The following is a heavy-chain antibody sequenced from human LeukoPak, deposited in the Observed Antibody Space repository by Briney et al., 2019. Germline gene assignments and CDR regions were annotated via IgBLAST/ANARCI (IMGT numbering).Heavy chain of an antibody. CDR2: ISSSGSTI. V-gene: IGHV3-11*01. CDR1: GFTFSDYY. Sequence: PGGSLRLSCAAPGFTFSDYYMSWIRQAPGKGLEWVSYISSSGSTIYYADSVKGRFTISRDNAKNSLYLQMNSLRAEDTAVYYCARGENYVWGSYPLDYWGQGTLVTVSS. CDR3: ARGENYVWGSYPLDY. J-gene: IGHJ4*02. D-gene: IGHD3-16*02.